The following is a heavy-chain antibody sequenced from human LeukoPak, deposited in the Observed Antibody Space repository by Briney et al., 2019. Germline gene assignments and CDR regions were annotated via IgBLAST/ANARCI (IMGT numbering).Heavy chain of an antibody. Sequence: GGSLRLSCAASGFTFSSYGMHWVRQAPGKGLEWVAFIRYDGSNKYYADSVKGRFTISRDNSKNTLYLQMNSLRAEDTAVYYCAKGSLHYSNYPNWFDPWGQGTLVTVSS. CDR2: IRYDGSNK. J-gene: IGHJ5*02. V-gene: IGHV3-30*02. D-gene: IGHD4-11*01. CDR1: GFTFSSYG. CDR3: AKGSLHYSNYPNWFDP.